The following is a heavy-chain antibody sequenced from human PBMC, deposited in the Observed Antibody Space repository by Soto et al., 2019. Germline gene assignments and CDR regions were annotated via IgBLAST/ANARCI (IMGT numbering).Heavy chain of an antibody. CDR3: ARVASYSSSWYGPYYYYRMDV. D-gene: IGHD6-13*01. CDR2: ISAYNGNT. CDR1: GYTFTSYG. J-gene: IGHJ6*02. Sequence: ASVKVSCKASGYTFTSYGISWVRQAPGQGLEWMGWISAYNGNTNYAQKLQGRVTMTTDTSTSTAYMELRSLRSDDTAVYYCARVASYSSSWYGPYYYYRMDVWGQGTTVTVSS. V-gene: IGHV1-18*04.